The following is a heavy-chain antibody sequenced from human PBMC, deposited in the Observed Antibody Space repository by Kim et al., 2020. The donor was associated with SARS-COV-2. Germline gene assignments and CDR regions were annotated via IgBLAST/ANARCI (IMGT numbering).Heavy chain of an antibody. Sequence: YADSVEGRFTMSRENAKNSVFLQMNSLRTNDTAFYYCEKNSGYDYAFGSWGQGTLVTVSS. D-gene: IGHD5-12*01. CDR3: EKNSGYDYAFGS. V-gene: IGHV3-9*01. J-gene: IGHJ4*02.